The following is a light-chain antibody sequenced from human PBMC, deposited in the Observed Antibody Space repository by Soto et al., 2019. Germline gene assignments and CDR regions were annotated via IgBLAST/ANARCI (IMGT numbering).Light chain of an antibody. CDR3: SSYADISTFV. CDR1: NNDVGGYNY. CDR2: DVN. J-gene: IGLJ1*01. Sequence: QSVLTQPRSVSGSPGQSVAISCTGTNNDVGGYNYVSWYQQHPDKAPKLIIYDVNRRPSGVPDRFSGSKSGNTASLTISGLQSEDEADYYCSSYADISTFVFGSGTKVTVL. V-gene: IGLV2-11*01.